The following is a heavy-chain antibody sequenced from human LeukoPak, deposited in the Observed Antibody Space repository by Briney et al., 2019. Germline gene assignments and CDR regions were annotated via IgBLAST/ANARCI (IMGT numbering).Heavy chain of an antibody. Sequence: GSVKVSCKASGYTFTSYGISWVRQAPGQGLEWMGWISAYNGNTNYAQKLQGRVTMTTDTSTSTAYMELRSLRSDDTAVYYCASVFGELSPHYGMDVWGQGTTVTVSS. CDR2: ISAYNGNT. V-gene: IGHV1-18*01. CDR1: GYTFTSYG. J-gene: IGHJ6*02. D-gene: IGHD3-10*02. CDR3: ASVFGELSPHYGMDV.